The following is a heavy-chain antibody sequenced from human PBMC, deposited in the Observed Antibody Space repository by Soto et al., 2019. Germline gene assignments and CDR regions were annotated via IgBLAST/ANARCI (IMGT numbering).Heavy chain of an antibody. CDR1: GYTFTSYG. CDR3: ARDLAQDVDIVYDY. J-gene: IGHJ4*02. CDR2: ISAYNGNT. D-gene: IGHD5-12*01. Sequence: ASVKVSCKASGYTFTSYGISWVRQAPGQGLEWMGWISAYNGNTNYAQKLQGRVTMTTDTSTSTAYMELRRLRSDDTAVYYCARDLAQDVDIVYDYWGQGTLVTVSS. V-gene: IGHV1-18*01.